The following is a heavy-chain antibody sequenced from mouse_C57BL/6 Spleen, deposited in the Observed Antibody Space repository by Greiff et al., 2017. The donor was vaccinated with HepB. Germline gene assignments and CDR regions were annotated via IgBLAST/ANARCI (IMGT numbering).Heavy chain of an antibody. V-gene: IGHV1-55*01. CDR2: IYPGSGST. Sequence: QVQLQQPGAELVKPGASVKMSCKASGYTFTSYWITWVKQRPGQGLEWIGDIYPGSGSTNYNEKFKSKATLTVDTSSSTAYMQLSSLTSEDSAVYYCARVGITTVVVPCFDVWGTGTTVTVSS. J-gene: IGHJ1*03. CDR3: ARVGITTVVVPCFDV. D-gene: IGHD1-1*01. CDR1: GYTFTSYW.